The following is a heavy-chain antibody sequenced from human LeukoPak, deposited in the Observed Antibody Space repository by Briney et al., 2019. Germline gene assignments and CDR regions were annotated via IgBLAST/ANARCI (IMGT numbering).Heavy chain of an antibody. D-gene: IGHD3-10*01. V-gene: IGHV3-30*04. Sequence: GGSLRLSCAASGFTFSSYAMHWVRQAPGKGLEWVAVISYDGSNKYYADSVKGRFTISRDNSKNTLYLQMNSLRAEDTAVYYCARGEFWLWPKPDYQPFDYWGQGTLVTVSS. CDR1: GFTFSSYA. J-gene: IGHJ4*02. CDR3: ARGEFWLWPKPDYQPFDY. CDR2: ISYDGSNK.